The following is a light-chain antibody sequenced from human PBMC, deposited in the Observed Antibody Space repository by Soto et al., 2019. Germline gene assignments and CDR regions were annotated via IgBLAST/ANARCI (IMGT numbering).Light chain of an antibody. V-gene: IGKV3-15*01. J-gene: IGKJ4*01. CDR2: GTS. Sequence: EIVMSQSPATLCVSPGERGPPSRSASQSVNINLAWYQQKPGQAPRLLIYGTSTRATGVPARFSGSGSGTEFTLTISNLQSEDFAVYYCQQYNDWPPLTFGGGTKVDI. CDR3: QQYNDWPPLT. CDR1: QSVNIN.